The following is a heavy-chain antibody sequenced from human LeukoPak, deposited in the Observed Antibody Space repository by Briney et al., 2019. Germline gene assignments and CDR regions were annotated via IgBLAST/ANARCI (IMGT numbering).Heavy chain of an antibody. D-gene: IGHD6-13*01. CDR2: ISDSGST. CDR3: ARGIRYSSSWSFDY. CDR1: GGSISSGGYS. V-gene: IGHV4-30-2*01. J-gene: IGHJ4*02. Sequence: SQTLSLTCAVSGGSISSGGYSWSWIRQPPGKGLEWIGYISDSGSTYYNPSLKSRVTISVDRYKNQFSLKLSSVTAADTAVYYCARGIRYSSSWSFDYWGQGTLVTVFS.